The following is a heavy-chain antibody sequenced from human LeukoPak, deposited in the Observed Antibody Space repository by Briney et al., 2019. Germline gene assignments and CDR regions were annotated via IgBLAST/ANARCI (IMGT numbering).Heavy chain of an antibody. CDR2: ITNSGSRI. V-gene: IGHV3-11*04. CDR3: ARAFNDAFDI. J-gene: IGHJ3*02. Sequence: SGGSLRLSCAASGVTFRDYYMGWIRQAPGKGLEWASYITNSGSRIYTADSVKGRFTISRDNAKNSLYLQMNSLRAEDTAVYYCARAFNDAFDIWGQGTTVTVSS. CDR1: GVTFRDYY.